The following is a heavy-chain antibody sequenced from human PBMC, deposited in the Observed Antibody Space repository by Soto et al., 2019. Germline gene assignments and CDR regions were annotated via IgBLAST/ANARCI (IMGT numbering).Heavy chain of an antibody. D-gene: IGHD3-10*01. Sequence: PVGPLRLSCRASGFTFSDYAMTWVRQAPGKGLEWVSTISGGSSVTYYGDSVKGRFTISRDNAKKTLFLQLNRLSAEDTATYYCAKVLSKNYYYPFDFWGQGTQVTVSS. CDR2: ISGGSSVT. J-gene: IGHJ4*02. CDR1: GFTFSDYA. CDR3: AKVLSKNYYYPFDF. V-gene: IGHV3-23*01.